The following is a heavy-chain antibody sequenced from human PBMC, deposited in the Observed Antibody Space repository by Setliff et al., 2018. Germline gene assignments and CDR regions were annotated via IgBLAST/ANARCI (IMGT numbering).Heavy chain of an antibody. V-gene: IGHV1-18*01. J-gene: IGHJ6*03. CDR3: ARVFFGVNDGLYHYFNMDI. CDR1: GDSFTPYG. Sequence: ASVKVSCKASGDSFTPYGISWVRQAPGQGLEWMGWISADNYXTNYLXXXXGXXTKXKXXQKFQGRVXXTTDTSTRTAYMELRSLRSDDTAAYYCARVFFGVNDGLYHYFNMDIWGKGTTGTVSS. D-gene: IGHD3-10*01. CDR2: ISADNYXT.